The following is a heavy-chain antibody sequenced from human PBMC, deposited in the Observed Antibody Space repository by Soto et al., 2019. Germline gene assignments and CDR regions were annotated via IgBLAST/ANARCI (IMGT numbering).Heavy chain of an antibody. J-gene: IGHJ2*01. V-gene: IGHV3-30-3*01. CDR3: ARPLWRDDYNWGYFDL. Sequence: QVQLVESGGGVVQPGRSLRLSCAASGFTFSSYAMHWVRQAPGKGLEWVAVISYDGSNKYYADSVKGRFTISRDNSKNTLYLQTNSLRAEDTAVYYCARPLWRDDYNWGYFDLWGRGTLVTVSP. D-gene: IGHD4-4*01. CDR1: GFTFSSYA. CDR2: ISYDGSNK.